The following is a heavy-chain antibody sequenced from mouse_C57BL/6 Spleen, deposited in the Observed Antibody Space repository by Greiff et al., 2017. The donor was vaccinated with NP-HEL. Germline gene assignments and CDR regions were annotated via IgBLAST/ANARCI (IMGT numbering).Heavy chain of an antibody. CDR1: GYTFTSYD. CDR3: ARKGAYYYGSSSDY. CDR2: IYHRDGST. Sequence: VQLQQSGPELVKPGASVKLSCKASGYTFTSYDINWVKQRPGQGLEWIGWIYHRDGSTKYKEKFKGKATLTVDTSSSTAYMELHSLTAEDSAVYFCARKGAYYYGSSSDYWGQGTTLTVSS. V-gene: IGHV1-85*01. J-gene: IGHJ2*01. D-gene: IGHD1-1*01.